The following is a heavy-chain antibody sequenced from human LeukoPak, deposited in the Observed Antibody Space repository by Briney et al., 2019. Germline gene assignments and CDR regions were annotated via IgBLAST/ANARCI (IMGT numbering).Heavy chain of an antibody. CDR1: GFTFSSYS. V-gene: IGHV3-21*01. CDR3: ARKIRGYSSSWEFDH. Sequence: GGSLTLSWAPSGFTFSSYSMNWVRQAPGKGLEWVSSISSSSSHIYYADSVKGRFTISRDNAKNSLYLQMNSLRAEDTAVYYCARKIRGYSSSWEFDHWGQGTLVTVSS. J-gene: IGHJ4*02. CDR2: ISSSSSHI. D-gene: IGHD6-13*01.